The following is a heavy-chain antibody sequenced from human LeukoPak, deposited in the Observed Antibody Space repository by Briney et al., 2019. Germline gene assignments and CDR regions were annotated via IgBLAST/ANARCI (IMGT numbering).Heavy chain of an antibody. V-gene: IGHV3-21*01. Sequence: PGGSLRLSCAASGFTFSSFAMTWVRQAPGKGLEWVSSMSSGGTYIYYPDSVRGRFTISRDNAKNSLYLLMNNLRPEDTGVYYWARDRPRGASRVFWVRGGQGPLAPVPS. CDR3: ARDRPRGASRVFWVR. CDR1: GFTFSSFA. J-gene: IGHJ4*02. CDR2: MSSGGTYI. D-gene: IGHD3-3*01.